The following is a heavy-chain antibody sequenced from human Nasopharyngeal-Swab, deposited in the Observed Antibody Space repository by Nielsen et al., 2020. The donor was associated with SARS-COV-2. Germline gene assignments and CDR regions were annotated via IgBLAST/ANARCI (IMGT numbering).Heavy chain of an antibody. CDR3: ASLLTYSDFWSGYLNYYYMDV. CDR2: IYHSGST. Sequence: WIRQPPGKGLEWIGEIYHSGSTNYNPSLKSRVTISVDNSKNQFSLSLSSVTAADTAVYYCASLLTYSDFWSGYLNYYYMDVWGKGTTVTVSS. D-gene: IGHD3-3*01. J-gene: IGHJ6*03. V-gene: IGHV4-4*02.